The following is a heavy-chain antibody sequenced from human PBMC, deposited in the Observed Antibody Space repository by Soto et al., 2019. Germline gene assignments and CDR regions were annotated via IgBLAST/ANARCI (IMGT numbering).Heavy chain of an antibody. J-gene: IGHJ5*02. Sequence: QITLKESGPTLVRPTQTLTLTCTFSGFSLSTTGVGVGWIRQPPGKALEWLALIYWDDDKRYSPSLKSRLTITKDTSKNEVILTMTNMDPVDTATYDCAQRLRDYGLGREWANYFDPWGQGTLVTVSS. CDR2: IYWDDDK. CDR3: AQRLRDYGLGREWANYFDP. CDR1: GFSLSTTGVG. V-gene: IGHV2-5*02. D-gene: IGHD3-10*01.